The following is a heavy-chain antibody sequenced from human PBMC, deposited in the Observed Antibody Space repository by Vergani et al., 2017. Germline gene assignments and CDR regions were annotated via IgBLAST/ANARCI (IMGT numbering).Heavy chain of an antibody. D-gene: IGHD6-19*01. Sequence: QVQLVESGGGVVQPGRSLRLSCAASGFTFSSYGMHWVRQAPGKGLEWVAVIWYDGSNKYYADSVKGRFTISRDNSKNTLYLQMNSLRAEDTAVYYFAREAALAGIAVAGTGGRPAFDYWGQGTLVTVSS. J-gene: IGHJ4*02. V-gene: IGHV3-33*01. CDR2: IWYDGSNK. CDR1: GFTFSSYG. CDR3: AREAALAGIAVAGTGGRPAFDY.